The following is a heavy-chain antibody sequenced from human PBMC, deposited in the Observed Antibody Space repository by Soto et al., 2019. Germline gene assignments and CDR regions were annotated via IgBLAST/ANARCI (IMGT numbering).Heavy chain of an antibody. CDR1: GGSISTSNW. Sequence: QVHLQESGPGLVKPSETLSLTCAVFGGSISTSNWWSWVRQPPGKGLEWIGEIYHSGTTHYQSSLQGRDTISMDTSTQQLSLDLSSGTAADTAVYYCARGTNIGVALGRHGPVGACFLFDYWGQGPLVPVPS. J-gene: IGHJ4*02. CDR3: ARGTNIGVALGRHGPVGACFLFDY. V-gene: IGHV4-4*02. D-gene: IGHD1-26*01. CDR2: IYHSGTT.